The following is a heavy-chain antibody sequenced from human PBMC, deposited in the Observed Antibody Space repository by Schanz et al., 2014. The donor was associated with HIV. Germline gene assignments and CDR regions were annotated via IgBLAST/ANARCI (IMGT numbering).Heavy chain of an antibody. V-gene: IGHV3-21*02. CDR1: GFTFDAYT. J-gene: IGHJ6*02. CDR2: INSGGGEK. D-gene: IGHD3-3*01. Sequence: EVQLLESGGGLVKPGGSLRLSCVVSGFTFDAYTMNWVRQAPGKGLEWVSSINSGGGEKLYADSMKGRFTISRDNAKNSLFLQMNSLKDDDTAVYYCAREAYYFDFWNGQYYYYGLDVWGQGTTVTVSS. CDR3: AREAYYFDFWNGQYYYYGLDV.